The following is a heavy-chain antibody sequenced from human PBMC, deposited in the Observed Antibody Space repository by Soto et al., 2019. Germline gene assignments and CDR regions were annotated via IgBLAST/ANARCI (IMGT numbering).Heavy chain of an antibody. D-gene: IGHD5-12*01. J-gene: IGHJ6*02. CDR2: IIPIFGTA. Sequence: GASVKVSCKASGGTFSSYAISWVRQAPGQGLEWMGGIIPIFGTANYAQKFQGRVTITADKSTSTAYMELSSLRSEDTAVYYCARVRENIVATFPYYYGMDVWGQGTTVTVS. V-gene: IGHV1-69*06. CDR1: GGTFSSYA. CDR3: ARVRENIVATFPYYYGMDV.